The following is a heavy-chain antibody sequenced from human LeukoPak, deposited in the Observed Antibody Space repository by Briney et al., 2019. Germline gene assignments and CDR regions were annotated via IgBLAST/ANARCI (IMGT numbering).Heavy chain of an antibody. CDR2: INPSGGST. CDR1: GYTFTSYY. D-gene: IGHD2-21*02. V-gene: IGHV1-46*01. J-gene: IGHJ4*02. CDR3: ARQVKIVVVTATFDY. Sequence: AASVKVSCKASGYTFTSYYMHWVRQAPGQGLEWMGIINPSGGSTSYAQKFQGRVTMTRDTFTSTVYMELSSLRSEDTAVYYCARQVKIVVVTATFDYWGQGTLVTVSS.